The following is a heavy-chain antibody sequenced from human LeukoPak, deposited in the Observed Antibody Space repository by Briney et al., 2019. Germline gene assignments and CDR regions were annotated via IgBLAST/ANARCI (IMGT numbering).Heavy chain of an antibody. CDR3: ARDMESDIVVVPAAYY. CDR1: GYTFTSCG. V-gene: IGHV1-18*01. CDR2: ISAYNGNT. Sequence: ASVKVSCKASGYTFTSCGISWVRQAPGQGLEWMGWISAYNGNTNYAQKLQGRVTMTTDTSTSTAYMELRSLRSDDTAVYYCARDMESDIVVVPAAYYWGQGTLITVSS. J-gene: IGHJ4*02. D-gene: IGHD2-2*01.